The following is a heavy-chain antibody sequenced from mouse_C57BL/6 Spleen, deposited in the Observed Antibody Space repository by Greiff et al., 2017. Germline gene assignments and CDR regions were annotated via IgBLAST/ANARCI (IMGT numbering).Heavy chain of an antibody. Sequence: DVHLVESGGGLVKPGGSLKLSCAASGFTFSDYGMHWVRQAPEKGLEWVAYISSGSSTIYYADTVKGRFTISRDNAKNTLFLQMTSLRSEDTAMYYCARLDSSGFYAMDYWGQGTSVTVSS. J-gene: IGHJ4*01. CDR3: ARLDSSGFYAMDY. CDR2: ISSGSSTI. D-gene: IGHD3-2*02. CDR1: GFTFSDYG. V-gene: IGHV5-17*01.